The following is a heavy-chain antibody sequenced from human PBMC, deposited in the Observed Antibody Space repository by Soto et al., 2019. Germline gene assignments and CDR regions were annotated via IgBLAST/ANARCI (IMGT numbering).Heavy chain of an antibody. CDR2: IYYSGST. CDR1: GGSISSYY. D-gene: IGHD1-7*01. CDR3: ASTEELELHGRGYYYYMDV. V-gene: IGHV4-59*01. J-gene: IGHJ6*03. Sequence: SETLSLTCTVSGGSISSYYWSWIRQPPGKGLEWIGYIYYSGSTNYNPSLKSRVTISVDTSKNQFSLKLSSVTAADTAVYYSASTEELELHGRGYYYYMDVWGKGTTVTVSS.